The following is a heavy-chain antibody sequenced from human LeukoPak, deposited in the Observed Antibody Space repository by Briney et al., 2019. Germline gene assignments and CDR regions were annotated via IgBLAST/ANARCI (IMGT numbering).Heavy chain of an antibody. V-gene: IGHV3-23*01. Sequence: GGSLRLSCAASGFTFSDYAMSWVRQAPGKGLEWVSAISGSGTTTYYADSVKGRFTISRDNSKITLYLQMNSLRAEDTAVYYCAKLSARYCSGGNCYSDYWGQGTLVTVSS. CDR1: GFTFSDYA. D-gene: IGHD2-15*01. CDR2: ISGSGTTT. J-gene: IGHJ4*02. CDR3: AKLSARYCSGGNCYSDY.